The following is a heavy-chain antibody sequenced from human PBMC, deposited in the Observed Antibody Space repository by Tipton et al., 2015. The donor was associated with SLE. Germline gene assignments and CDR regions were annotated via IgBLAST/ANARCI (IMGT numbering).Heavy chain of an antibody. V-gene: IGHV4-59*01. CDR1: GGSISNYY. Sequence: GLVKPSETLSLTCTVSGGSISNYYWSWIRQPPGKGLEWIGYVSYGGSTNYHPSLKSRVTISVDKSKNQFSLRLTSVTAADTAVYYCARGYSSSSGSYYYYYYMDVWGKGTTVTVSS. J-gene: IGHJ6*03. CDR3: ARGYSSSSGSYYYYYYMDV. CDR2: VSYGGST. D-gene: IGHD6-6*01.